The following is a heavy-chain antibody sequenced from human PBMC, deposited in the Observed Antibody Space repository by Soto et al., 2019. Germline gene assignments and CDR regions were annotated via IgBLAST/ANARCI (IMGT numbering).Heavy chain of an antibody. V-gene: IGHV4-34*01. CDR3: ARDSGRKGGVVPTGGFDP. J-gene: IGHJ5*02. CDR1: GGSFSGYY. Sequence: SETLSLTCAVYGGSFSGYYWSWIRQPPGKGLEWIGEINHSGSTNYNPSLKSRVTMSVDTSKNQFSLKLSSVTAADTAVYYCARDSGRKGGVVPTGGFDPWGQGTLVTVSS. D-gene: IGHD2-2*01. CDR2: INHSGST.